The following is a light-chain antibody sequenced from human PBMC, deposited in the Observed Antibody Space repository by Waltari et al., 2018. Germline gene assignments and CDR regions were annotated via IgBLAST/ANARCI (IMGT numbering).Light chain of an antibody. V-gene: IGLV8-61*01. J-gene: IGLJ3*02. CDR3: ALYMGSGIWV. CDR2: KAN. CDR1: TGPLSTHYS. Sequence: QTVVTHEPSLSVSPGGTVTLTCALSTGPLSTHYSAPRYHQTPGQAPRTLVYKANARSSGVHDRFSGSILGNTAALTITGAQADDESDYYCALYMGSGIWVFGGGTRLTVL.